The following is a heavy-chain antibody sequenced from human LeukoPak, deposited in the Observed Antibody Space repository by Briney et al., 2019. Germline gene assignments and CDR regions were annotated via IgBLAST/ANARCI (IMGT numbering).Heavy chain of an antibody. Sequence: GRSLRLSCAASGFTFSLYTMHWVRQAPGKGLEWVAVISYDGSDKYYADSVKGRFTISRDNSKNTLFLQMNSLRAEDTAVYYCAKDLRFGGYMDVWGKGTTVTISS. CDR1: GFTFSLYT. D-gene: IGHD3-10*01. J-gene: IGHJ6*03. CDR3: AKDLRFGGYMDV. CDR2: ISYDGSDK. V-gene: IGHV3-30*04.